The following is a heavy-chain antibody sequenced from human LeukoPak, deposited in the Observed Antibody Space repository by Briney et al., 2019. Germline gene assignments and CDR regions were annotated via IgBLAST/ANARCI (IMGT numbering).Heavy chain of an antibody. CDR1: GGTFSSYA. J-gene: IGHJ6*03. D-gene: IGHD2-2*01. CDR2: IIPIVGTA. V-gene: IGHV1-69*01. Sequence: GSSVSVSCTASGGTFSSYAISWVRQAPGQGLEWMGGIIPIVGTANYAQTFQGRVTITADESTSAAYMELSNLRSEDTAVYYCARGNCSSTSCYVGYYYYYMDVWGKGTTVTVSS. CDR3: ARGNCSSTSCYVGYYYYYMDV.